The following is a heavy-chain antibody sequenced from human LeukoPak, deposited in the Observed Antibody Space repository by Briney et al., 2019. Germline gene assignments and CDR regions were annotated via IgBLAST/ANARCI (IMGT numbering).Heavy chain of an antibody. CDR1: GGSFSGYY. CDR3: ARAARITMIVVVIRATFDY. J-gene: IGHJ4*02. V-gene: IGHV4-34*01. Sequence: PSETLSLTCAVYGGSFSGYYWSWIRQPPGKGLEWIGEINHSGSTNYNPSLKSRVTISVDTSKNQFSLKLSSVTAADTAVYYCARAARITMIVVVIRATFDYWGQGTLVTVSS. D-gene: IGHD3-22*01. CDR2: INHSGST.